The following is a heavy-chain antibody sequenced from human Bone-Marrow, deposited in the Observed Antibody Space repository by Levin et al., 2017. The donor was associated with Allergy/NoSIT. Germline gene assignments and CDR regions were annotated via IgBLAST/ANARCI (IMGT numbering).Heavy chain of an antibody. V-gene: IGHV7-4-1*02. J-gene: IGHJ4*02. Sequence: GESLKISCKTSGYTFTNSALNWVRQAPGQGLEWMGWINTKTGNPTYGQGFTGRFVFSLDTSINTAYLQISSLQADDTAVYYCARVFGQQIGVTAGRRFDYWGQGALVTVSS. D-gene: IGHD2-21*02. CDR2: INTKTGNP. CDR3: ARVFGQQIGVTAGRRFDY. CDR1: GYTFTNSA.